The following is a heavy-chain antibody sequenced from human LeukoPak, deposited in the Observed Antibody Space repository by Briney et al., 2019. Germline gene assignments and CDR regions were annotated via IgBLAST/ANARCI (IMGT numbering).Heavy chain of an antibody. Sequence: GGSLRLSCAASGFTFSSYAMSWVRQAPGKGLEWVSAISGSGGNTYYTDSVKGRFTISRDNSKNTLYLQMNSLRAEDTAVYYCARDLMITFGGVIAGFDYWGQGTLVTVSS. D-gene: IGHD3-16*02. CDR1: GFTFSSYA. J-gene: IGHJ4*02. CDR2: ISGSGGNT. V-gene: IGHV3-23*01. CDR3: ARDLMITFGGVIAGFDY.